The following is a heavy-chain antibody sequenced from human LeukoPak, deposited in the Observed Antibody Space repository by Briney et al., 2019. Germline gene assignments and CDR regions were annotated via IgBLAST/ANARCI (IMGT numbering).Heavy chain of an antibody. V-gene: IGHV3-53*01. Sequence: GGSLRLSCAASGFSVNNNYLTWVRQAPGKGLEWVSLIYSGGSTYYADSVKGRFTISRDNSKNTLYLQMNSLGAEDTAVYYCARVSSSGWRSFDDWGQGTLVTVSS. D-gene: IGHD6-19*01. CDR1: GFSVNNNY. CDR2: IYSGGST. J-gene: IGHJ4*02. CDR3: ARVSSSGWRSFDD.